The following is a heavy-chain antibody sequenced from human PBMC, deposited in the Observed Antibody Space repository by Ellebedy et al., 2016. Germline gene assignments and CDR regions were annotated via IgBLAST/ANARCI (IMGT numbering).Heavy chain of an antibody. D-gene: IGHD6-19*01. CDR3: AKCRHSTGCLLDS. CDR2: ISSAGSP. V-gene: IGHV3-23*01. CDR1: GFTFSGFA. Sequence: GESLKISCEASGFTFSGFAMSWVRQAPGKGLEWVSTISSAGSPNYADSVRGRFTISRDSSKDTLYLEMDSLRADDTAIYYCAKCRHSTGCLLDSWGQGTLVTVSS. J-gene: IGHJ4*02.